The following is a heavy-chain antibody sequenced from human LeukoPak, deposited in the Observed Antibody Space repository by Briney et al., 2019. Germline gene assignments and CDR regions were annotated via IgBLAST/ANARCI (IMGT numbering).Heavy chain of an antibody. CDR3: ARFPAYYYDPDPARYYYYGMDV. J-gene: IGHJ6*02. Sequence: PSETLSLTCTVSGGSISSYYWSWIRQPPGKGLEWIGYIYYSGSTNYNPSLKSRVTISVDTSKNQSSLKLSSVTAADTAVYYCARFPAYYYDPDPARYYYYGMDVWGQGTTVTVSS. D-gene: IGHD3-22*01. V-gene: IGHV4-59*08. CDR1: GGSISSYY. CDR2: IYYSGST.